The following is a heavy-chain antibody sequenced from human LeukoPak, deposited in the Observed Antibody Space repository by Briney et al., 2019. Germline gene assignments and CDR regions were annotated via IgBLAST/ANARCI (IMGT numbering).Heavy chain of an antibody. D-gene: IGHD3-10*01. Sequence: SETLSLTCTVSGGSISSGGYYWSWIRQHPGKGLKWIGYIYYSGSTHYNPSLKSRVTISVDTSKNQFSLKLTSMTAADTAVYYCAGYGSGSYYKAFDFWGQGILVTVSS. CDR3: AGYGSGSYYKAFDF. CDR1: GGSISSGGYY. V-gene: IGHV4-31*03. J-gene: IGHJ4*02. CDR2: IYYSGST.